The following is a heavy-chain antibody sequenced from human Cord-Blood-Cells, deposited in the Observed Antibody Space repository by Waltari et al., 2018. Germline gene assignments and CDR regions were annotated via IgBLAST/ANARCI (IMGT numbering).Heavy chain of an antibody. V-gene: IGHV1-2*02. CDR1: GCTFPGYY. CDR2: INPNSGGT. J-gene: IGHJ3*02. D-gene: IGHD1-1*01. CDR3: ARDLITTRIRRGYAFDI. Sequence: QVQLVPSAAEVQKPGAHRKVPCTASGCTFPGYYIHWVRQPPGQGLEWMGWINPNSGGTNYAQKFQGRVTMTRDTSISTAYMELSRLRSDDTAVYYCARDLITTRIRRGYAFDIWGQGTMVTVSS.